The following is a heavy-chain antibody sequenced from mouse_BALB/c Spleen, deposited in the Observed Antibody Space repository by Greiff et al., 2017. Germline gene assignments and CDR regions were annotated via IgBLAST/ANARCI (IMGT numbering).Heavy chain of an antibody. D-gene: IGHD2-2*01. V-gene: IGHV3-2*02. CDR3: ARGVYGYAGRNYAMDY. CDR2: ISYSGST. Sequence: DVKLQESGPGLVKPSQSLSLTCTVTGYSITSDYAWNWIRQFPGNKLEWMGYISYSGSTSYNPSLKSRISITRDTSKNQFFLQLNSVTTEDTATYYCARGVYGYAGRNYAMDYWGQGTSVTVSS. J-gene: IGHJ4*01. CDR1: GYSITSDYA.